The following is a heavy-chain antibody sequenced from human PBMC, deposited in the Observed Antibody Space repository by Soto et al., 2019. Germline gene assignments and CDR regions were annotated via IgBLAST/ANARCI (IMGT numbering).Heavy chain of an antibody. D-gene: IGHD6-19*01. V-gene: IGHV3-11*01. CDR3: ASRSVTVAARSYGMDV. J-gene: IGHJ6*02. Sequence: PGGSLRLSCAASGFTFSDYYMSWIRQAPGKGLEWVSYISSSGSTIYYADSVKGRFTISRDNAKNSLYLQMNSLRAEDTAVYYCASRSVTVAARSYGMDVWGQGTPVTVSS. CDR1: GFTFSDYY. CDR2: ISSSGSTI.